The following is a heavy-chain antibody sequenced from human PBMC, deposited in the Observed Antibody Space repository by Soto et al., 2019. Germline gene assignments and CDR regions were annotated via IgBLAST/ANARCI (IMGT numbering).Heavy chain of an antibody. CDR3: ARLAAAGTPLYYFDY. Sequence: ASVKVSCKASGYTFTGYYMHWVRQAPGQGLEWMGWINPNSGGTNYAQKFQGWVTMTRDTSISTAYMELSRLRSDDTAVYYCARLAAAGTPLYYFDYWGQGTLVTVSS. CDR2: INPNSGGT. D-gene: IGHD6-13*01. V-gene: IGHV1-2*04. CDR1: GYTFTGYY. J-gene: IGHJ4*02.